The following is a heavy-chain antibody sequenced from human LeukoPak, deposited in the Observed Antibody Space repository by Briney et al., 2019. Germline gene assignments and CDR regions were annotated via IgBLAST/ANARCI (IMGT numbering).Heavy chain of an antibody. Sequence: GGSLRLSCAASGFTVSSNYMSWVRQAPGKGLEWVSVIYRDGTTYYADSVKGRFTISRDNSKNTLYLQMSSLRAEDTAVYYCARLTVTYYFDYWGQGTLVTVSS. CDR2: IYRDGTT. J-gene: IGHJ4*02. V-gene: IGHV3-53*01. D-gene: IGHD4-17*01. CDR3: ARLTVTYYFDY. CDR1: GFTVSSNY.